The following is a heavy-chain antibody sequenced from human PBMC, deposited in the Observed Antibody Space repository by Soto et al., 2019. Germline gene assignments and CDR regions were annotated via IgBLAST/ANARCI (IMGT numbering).Heavy chain of an antibody. J-gene: IGHJ4*02. Sequence: SETLSLTCTVSGGSISSYYWSWIRQPPGKGLEWIGYIYYSGSTNYNPSLKSRVTISVDKSITTVYLQWSSLETSDTAIYYCARPVPGGYTYGLNYWGQGTLVTVSS. D-gene: IGHD5-18*01. CDR2: IYYSGST. V-gene: IGHV4-59*12. CDR1: GGSISSYY. CDR3: ARPVPGGYTYGLNY.